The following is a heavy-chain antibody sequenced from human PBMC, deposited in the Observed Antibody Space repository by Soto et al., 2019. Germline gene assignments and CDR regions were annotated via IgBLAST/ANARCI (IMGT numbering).Heavy chain of an antibody. CDR1: GYTFTSYG. J-gene: IGHJ4*02. D-gene: IGHD2-2*01. CDR3: ARAYMKYCSSTSCYQSSPDY. CDR2: ISAYNGNT. Sequence: ASVKVSCKASGYTFTSYGISWVRQAPGQGLEWMGWISAYNGNTNYAQKLQGRVTMTTDTSTSTAYMELRSLRSDDTAVYYCARAYMKYCSSTSCYQSSPDYWSQGTLVTVSS. V-gene: IGHV1-18*01.